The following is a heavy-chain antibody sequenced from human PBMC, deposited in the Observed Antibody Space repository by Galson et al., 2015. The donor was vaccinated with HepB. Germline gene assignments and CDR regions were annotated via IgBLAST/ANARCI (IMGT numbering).Heavy chain of an antibody. D-gene: IGHD6-13*01. CDR2: INLSGGST. CDR1: GYTFTSYY. CDR3: ARGYSSSWSPYYYYYYMDV. Sequence: SVKVSCKASGYTFTSYYMHWVRQAPGQGLEWMGIINLSGGSTSYAQKFQGRVTMTRDTSTSTVYMELSSLRSEDTAVYYCARGYSSSWSPYYYYYYMDVWGKGTTVTVSS. J-gene: IGHJ6*03. V-gene: IGHV1-46*01.